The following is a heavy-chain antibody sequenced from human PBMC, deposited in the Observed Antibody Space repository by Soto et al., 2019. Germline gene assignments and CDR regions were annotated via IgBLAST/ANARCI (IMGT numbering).Heavy chain of an antibody. CDR3: ARDGEYTSGWYSFDS. CDR1: GASISDYY. J-gene: IGHJ5*01. V-gene: IGHV4-4*07. Sequence: PSETLSLTYTVSGASISDYYWSWIRQPAGQALEWIVRVYVTGTTYFNPSLKSRVTMSVDTSNNQVSLKLSSVTAADSAIYYCARDGEYTSGWYSFDSWGPGTLVTVSS. CDR2: VYVTGTT. D-gene: IGHD6-19*01.